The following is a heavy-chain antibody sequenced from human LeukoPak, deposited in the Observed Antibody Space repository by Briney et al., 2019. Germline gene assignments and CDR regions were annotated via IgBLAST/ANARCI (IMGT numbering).Heavy chain of an antibody. CDR3: ARDGYYYDSSGYPNWFDP. CDR1: GFTFSDYY. D-gene: IGHD3-22*01. CDR2: ISSSGSTI. Sequence: GGSLRLSCATSGFTFSDYYMSWIRQAPGKGLEWVSYISSSGSTIYYADSVKGRFTISRDNAKNSLYLQMNSLRAEDTAAYYCARDGYYYDSSGYPNWFDPWGQGTLVTVSS. V-gene: IGHV3-11*04. J-gene: IGHJ5*02.